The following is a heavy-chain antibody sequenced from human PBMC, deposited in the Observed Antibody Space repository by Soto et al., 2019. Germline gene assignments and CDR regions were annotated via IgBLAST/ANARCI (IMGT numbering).Heavy chain of an antibody. CDR2: MSPSSSSI. Sequence: VVSRIISCVASGFPFSSYSMNWVRQAPGKGLEWVSSMSPSSSSIHYADSVKGRFTISRDNAKNSLYLQMDSLRAEDTSVYYCARGVGGNYDFDYWGQGTLVTVSS. J-gene: IGHJ4*02. CDR3: ARGVGGNYDFDY. V-gene: IGHV3-21*01. CDR1: GFPFSSYS. D-gene: IGHD1-26*01.